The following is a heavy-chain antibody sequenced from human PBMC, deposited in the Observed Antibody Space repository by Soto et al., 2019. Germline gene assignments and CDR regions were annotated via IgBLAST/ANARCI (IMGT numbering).Heavy chain of an antibody. CDR2: VNPHTGGT. Sequence: QVQLVQSGAEVKKPGASVKVSYRTSGYNFIGYSLYWVRQAPGQGLEWMGCVNPHTGGTHYAQKCEGRVTMTRDTYSTTAYVELSRLKFAGTAVYFFARVMDYEQQLVTFDYWGQGTLVTVSS. J-gene: IGHJ4*02. CDR1: GYNFIGYS. V-gene: IGHV1-2*02. D-gene: IGHD6-13*01. CDR3: ARVMDYEQQLVTFDY.